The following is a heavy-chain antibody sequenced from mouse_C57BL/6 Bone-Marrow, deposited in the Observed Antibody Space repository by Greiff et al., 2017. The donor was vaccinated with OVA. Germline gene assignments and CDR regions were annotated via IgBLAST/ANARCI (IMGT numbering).Heavy chain of an antibody. J-gene: IGHJ1*03. CDR3: ARWGTTVVANFYV. D-gene: IGHD1-1*01. Sequence: EVQLQQSGPVLVKPGASVKMSCKASGYTFTDYYMNWVKQSHGKSLEWIGVINPYNGGTSYNQKFKGQATLTVDKSSSTAYMELNSLTSEDSAVYYCARWGTTVVANFYVWGTGTTVTVSS. CDR2: INPYNGGT. V-gene: IGHV1-19*01. CDR1: GYTFTDYY.